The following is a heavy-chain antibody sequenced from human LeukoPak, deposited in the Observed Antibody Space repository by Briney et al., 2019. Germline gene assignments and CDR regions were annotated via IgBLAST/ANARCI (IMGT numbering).Heavy chain of an antibody. D-gene: IGHD2/OR15-2a*01. Sequence: SETLSLTCTVSGGSISSYHWNWIRQPPGKGLEWIGYIYYNGSTNYNPSLKSRLTISVDTSKNQFSLKLSSVTAADTAVYYCASLSMDVWGKGTTVTISS. CDR3: ASLSMDV. J-gene: IGHJ6*04. V-gene: IGHV4-59*12. CDR1: GGSISSYH. CDR2: IYYNGST.